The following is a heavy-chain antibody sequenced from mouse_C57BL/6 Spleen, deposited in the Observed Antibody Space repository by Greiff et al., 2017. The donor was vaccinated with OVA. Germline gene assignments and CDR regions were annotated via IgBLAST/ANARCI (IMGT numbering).Heavy chain of an antibody. CDR3: ARSGAGTGFAY. V-gene: IGHV1-82*01. J-gene: IGHJ3*01. CDR2: IYPGDGDT. Sequence: QVQLQQSGPELVKPGASVKISCKASGYAFSSSWMNWVKQRPGKGLEWIGRIYPGDGDTNYNGKFKGKATLTADQSSSTADMQRSSLTSEDAAVYFCARSGAGTGFAYWGQGTLVTVSA. CDR1: GYAFSSSW. D-gene: IGHD4-1*01.